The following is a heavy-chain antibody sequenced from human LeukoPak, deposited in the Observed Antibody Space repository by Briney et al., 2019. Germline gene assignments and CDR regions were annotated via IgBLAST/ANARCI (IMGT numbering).Heavy chain of an antibody. D-gene: IGHD2-2*01. V-gene: IGHV3-30*04. Sequence: ASSLRLSCAASGFTFSSYAMHRVRLAPGKGLEGPAVISYDGSNKYYADSVKRRFTISRDNSKNTLYLQMNSLRAEDTAVYYCARDLPYIVVVPAAEGLDLWGRGALVTVSS. CDR1: GFTFSSYA. J-gene: IGHJ2*01. CDR2: ISYDGSNK. CDR3: ARDLPYIVVVPAAEGLDL.